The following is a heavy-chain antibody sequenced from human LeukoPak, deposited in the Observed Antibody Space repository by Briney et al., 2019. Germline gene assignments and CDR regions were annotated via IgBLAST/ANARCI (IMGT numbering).Heavy chain of an antibody. CDR3: ARLNARVYSTDWNGMVDS. V-gene: IGHV1-2*02. D-gene: IGHD1-1*01. CDR1: GCAFTGYY. CDR2: INPKSGGT. Sequence: ASVKVSCKASGCAFTGYYIHWVRQAPGQGLEWMGWINPKSGGTNYAQKFQGRVTMTSHTSISTAYMELSSLGSDDTAVYYCARLNARVYSTDWNGMVDSWGQGTLVTVSS. J-gene: IGHJ4*02.